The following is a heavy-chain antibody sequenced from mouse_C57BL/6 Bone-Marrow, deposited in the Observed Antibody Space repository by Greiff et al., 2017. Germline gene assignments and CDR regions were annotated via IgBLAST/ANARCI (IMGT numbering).Heavy chain of an antibody. Sequence: QVQLKQPGAELVKPGASVKVSCKASGYTFTSYWMHWVKQRPGQGLEWIGRIYPSDSDTNYNQKFKGKATLTVDKSSSTAYMQLSSLTSDDSAVYYCAMPTVAPYYFDYWGQGTTLTVSS. D-gene: IGHD2-12*01. CDR1: GYTFTSYW. V-gene: IGHV1-74*01. J-gene: IGHJ2*01. CDR3: AMPTVAPYYFDY. CDR2: IYPSDSDT.